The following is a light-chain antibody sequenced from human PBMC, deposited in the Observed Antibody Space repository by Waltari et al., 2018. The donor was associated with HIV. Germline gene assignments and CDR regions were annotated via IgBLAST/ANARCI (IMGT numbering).Light chain of an antibody. Sequence: DIVMTQTPPSLSVTPGQPASISCTSSQRLKHTDGKTYLYWYLQRPGQSPQVLIYEVSNRFPGVPDRFSGSGSGTHFTLKIARVAAEDVGSYYCMQSLHLLYTFGQGTTLEIK. J-gene: IGKJ2*01. CDR1: QRLKHTDGKTY. CDR2: EVS. V-gene: IGKV2D-29*02. CDR3: MQSLHLLYT.